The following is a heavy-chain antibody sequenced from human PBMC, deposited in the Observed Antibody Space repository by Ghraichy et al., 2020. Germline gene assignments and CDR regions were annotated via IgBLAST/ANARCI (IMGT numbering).Heavy chain of an antibody. CDR2: IYNTGTT. J-gene: IGHJ4*02. CDR3: ASDDHESAEGY. CDR1: GDSMSSGSYC. Sequence: SETLSLTCTVSGDSMSSGSYCWIWIRHPAGKRREWIGSIYNTGTTNYNPALGRRVTMSVDTSKNQFSLRLTSVTAADTAVYYGASDDHESAEGYWGQGTLVTVSS. V-gene: IGHV4-61*02.